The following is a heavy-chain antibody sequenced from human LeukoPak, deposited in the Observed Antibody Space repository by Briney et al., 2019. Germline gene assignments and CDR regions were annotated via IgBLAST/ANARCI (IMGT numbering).Heavy chain of an antibody. D-gene: IGHD3-3*01. J-gene: IGHJ4*02. CDR3: ARLAYYDFWGAPPVPLFDY. Sequence: SETLSLTCAVSGYSISSGYYWGWIRQPPGKGLEWIGSIYHSGSTYYNPSLKSRVTISVDTSKNQFSLKLSSVTAADTAVYYCARLAYYDFWGAPPVPLFDYWGQGTLVTVSS. CDR2: IYHSGST. V-gene: IGHV4-38-2*01. CDR1: GYSISSGYY.